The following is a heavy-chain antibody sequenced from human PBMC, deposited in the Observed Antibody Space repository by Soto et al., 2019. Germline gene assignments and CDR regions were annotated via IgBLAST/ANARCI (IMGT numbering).Heavy chain of an antibody. CDR2: IFSDNER. CDR3: ARMNVDSYQFYYAMDV. J-gene: IGHJ6*02. V-gene: IGHV2-26*01. Sequence: TETLTLTCTVSGFSLTTGKMGVSWIRQPPGKALEWLAHIFSDNERSYSTSLQGRLTISKDTSGSQVVLSMTNVDPVDTATYYCARMNVDSYQFYYAMDVWGQGTTVTVSS. CDR1: GFSLTTGKMG. D-gene: IGHD4-17*01.